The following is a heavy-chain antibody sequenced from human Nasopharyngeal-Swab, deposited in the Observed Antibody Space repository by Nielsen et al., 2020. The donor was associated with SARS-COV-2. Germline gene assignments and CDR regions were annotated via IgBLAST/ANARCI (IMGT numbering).Heavy chain of an antibody. CDR3: ARGAYYDSRGAFDI. D-gene: IGHD3-22*01. CDR2: ISSSSSYI. J-gene: IGHJ3*02. V-gene: IGHV3-21*01. CDR1: GFTFSSSG. Sequence: LTCAASGFTFSSSGMNWVRQAPGKGLEWVSSISSSSSYIYYADSVKGRFTISRDNAKNSLYLQMNSLRAEDTAVYYCARGAYYDSRGAFDIWGQGTMVTVSS.